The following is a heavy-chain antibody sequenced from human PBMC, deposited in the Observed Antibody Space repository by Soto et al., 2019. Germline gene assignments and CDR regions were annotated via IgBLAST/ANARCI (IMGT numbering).Heavy chain of an antibody. CDR2: VSGSGGNT. D-gene: IGHD2-2*01. V-gene: IGHV3-23*01. CDR3: AKGQGYQLIRPYLDV. J-gene: IGHJ6*02. CDR1: GFTFNNYV. Sequence: EVQLLESGGGLVQPGGSLRLSCEASGFTFNNYVMYWVRQAPGKGLEWVSVVSGSGGNTYYTDSVKGRFTISRDSSKNTLNLQRHSLRVEDTAVYYCAKGQGYQLIRPYLDVWGQGTTVTVSS.